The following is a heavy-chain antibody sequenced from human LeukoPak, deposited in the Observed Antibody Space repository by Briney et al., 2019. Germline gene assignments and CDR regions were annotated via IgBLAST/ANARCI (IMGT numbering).Heavy chain of an antibody. V-gene: IGHV7-4-1*02. CDR1: GYTFTSYA. D-gene: IGHD6-19*01. J-gene: IGHJ6*02. Sequence: ASVTVSCTASGYTFTSYAMNWVRQAPGQGLEWMGWINTNTGNPTYAQGFTGRFVFSLDTSVSTAYLQISSLKAEDTAVYYCARAAVAGPNYYYYGMEVWGQGTTVTVSS. CDR3: ARAAVAGPNYYYYGMEV. CDR2: INTNTGNP.